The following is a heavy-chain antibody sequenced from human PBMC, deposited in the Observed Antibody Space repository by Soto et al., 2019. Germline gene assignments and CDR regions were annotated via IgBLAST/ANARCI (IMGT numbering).Heavy chain of an antibody. V-gene: IGHV3-48*01. CDR3: AREGLWYDGSGSYTHFDY. CDR1: GFTFSSYS. Sequence: EVQLVESGGGLVQPGGSLRLSCAASGFTFSSYSMNWVRQAPGKGLEWVSYISSSSSTIYYADSVKGRFTISRDNAKNSLYLQMNSLRAEDTAVYYCAREGLWYDGSGSYTHFDYWGQGTLVTVSS. J-gene: IGHJ4*02. CDR2: ISSSSSTI. D-gene: IGHD3-10*01.